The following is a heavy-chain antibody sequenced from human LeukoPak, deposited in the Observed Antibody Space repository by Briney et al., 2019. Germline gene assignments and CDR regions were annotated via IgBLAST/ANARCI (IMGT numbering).Heavy chain of an antibody. D-gene: IGHD6-13*01. CDR2: ISWNSGSI. CDR1: GFTFSSYA. Sequence: GGSLRLSCAASGFTFSSYATNWVRQAPGKGLEWVSGISWNSGSIGYADSVKGRFTISRDNAKNSLYLQMNSLRAEDTALYYCAKDMGRRGSWYNFDYWGQGTLVTVYS. J-gene: IGHJ4*02. V-gene: IGHV3-9*01. CDR3: AKDMGRRGSWYNFDY.